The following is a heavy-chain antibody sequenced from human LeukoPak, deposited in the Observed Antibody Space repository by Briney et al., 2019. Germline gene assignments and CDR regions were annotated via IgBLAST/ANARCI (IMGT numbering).Heavy chain of an antibody. CDR3: AGSIAVAGDWFDP. J-gene: IGHJ5*02. CDR1: GGSISSYY. V-gene: IGHV4-59*08. CDR2: IYYSGST. Sequence: SETLSLTCTVSGGSISSYYWSWIRQPPGKGLEWIGYIYYSGSTNYNPSLKSRVTISVDTSKNQFSLKPSSVTAADTAVYYCAGSIAVAGDWFDPWGQGTLVTVSS. D-gene: IGHD6-19*01.